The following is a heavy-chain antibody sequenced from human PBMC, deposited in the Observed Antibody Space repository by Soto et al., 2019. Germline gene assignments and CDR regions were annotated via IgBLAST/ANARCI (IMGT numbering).Heavy chain of an antibody. CDR1: GGYISGGYYS. J-gene: IGHJ3*02. CDR2: IYNSGST. V-gene: IGHV4-30-2*01. D-gene: IGHD3-10*01. CDR3: ARGGIPYYYGSGSSNAFDI. Sequence: SETLSLTCAVSGGYISGGYYSWSWIRQPPGKGLEWIGFIYNSGSTNYNPSLKSRVTISVDTSKNQFSLKLSSVTAADTAVYYCARGGIPYYYGSGSSNAFDIWGQGTMVTVSS.